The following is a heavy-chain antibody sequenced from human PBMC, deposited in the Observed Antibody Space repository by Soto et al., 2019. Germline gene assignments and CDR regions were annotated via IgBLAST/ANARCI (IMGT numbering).Heavy chain of an antibody. CDR1: GFTFRNYA. CDR3: ARAIGADFFDY. Sequence: GGSLRLSCTASGFTFRNYAMSWVRQAPGKGLEWVSTISDSGANTFFGDSMKDRFTISRDNSKNAVYLQMNTVRTEDTAIYYCARAIGADFFDYWGQGTLVTVSS. D-gene: IGHD6-25*01. CDR2: ISDSGANT. J-gene: IGHJ4*02. V-gene: IGHV3-23*01.